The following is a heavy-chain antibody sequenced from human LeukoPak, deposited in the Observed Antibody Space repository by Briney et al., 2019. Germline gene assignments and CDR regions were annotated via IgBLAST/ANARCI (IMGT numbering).Heavy chain of an antibody. J-gene: IGHJ4*02. CDR1: GFTFSSYA. V-gene: IGHV3-23*01. D-gene: IGHD6-19*01. CDR2: ISGSGGST. Sequence: PGGSLRLSCAASGFTFSSYAMSWVRQAPGKGLEWVSAISGSGGSTYYADSVKGRFTISRGNFKNTLYLQMNSLRAEDTAVYYCAKAGYSSGWHDSHFDYWGQGTLVTVSS. CDR3: AKAGYSSGWHDSHFDY.